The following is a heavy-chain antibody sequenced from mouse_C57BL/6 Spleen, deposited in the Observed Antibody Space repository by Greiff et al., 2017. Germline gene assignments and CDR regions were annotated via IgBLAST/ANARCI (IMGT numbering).Heavy chain of an antibody. J-gene: IGHJ3*01. CDR3: TRVYYDYQAWFAY. CDR1: GYTFTSYW. CDR2: IYPGNSDT. V-gene: IGHV1-5*01. Sequence: EVQLQQSGTVLARPGASVKMSCKTSGYTFTSYWMHWVKQRPGQGLEWIGAIYPGNSDTSYNQKFKGKAKLTAVTSASTAYMELSSLTNEDSAVYYCTRVYYDYQAWFAYWGQGTLVTVSA. D-gene: IGHD2-4*01.